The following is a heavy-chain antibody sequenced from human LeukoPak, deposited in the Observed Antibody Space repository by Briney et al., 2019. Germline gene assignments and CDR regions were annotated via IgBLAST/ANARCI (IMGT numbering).Heavy chain of an antibody. CDR1: GYTFTAYY. V-gene: IGHV1-2*02. D-gene: IGHD5-18*01. J-gene: IGHJ4*02. CDR3: TRDLGVDTTMIFFDY. CDR2: LNPNSGDT. Sequence: ASVKVSCKASGYTFTAYYMHWVRQAPGQGLEWMGWLNPNSGDTNYAQKFQGRVTMTTDTSTSTAYMEVRSLRSDDTAVYYCTRDLGVDTTMIFFDYWGQGSLVTVSS.